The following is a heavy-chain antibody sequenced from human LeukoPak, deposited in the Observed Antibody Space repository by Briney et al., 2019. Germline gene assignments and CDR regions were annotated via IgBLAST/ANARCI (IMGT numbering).Heavy chain of an antibody. CDR3: ARELNGELSFPRSLDY. V-gene: IGHV3-11*01. D-gene: IGHD3-16*02. CDR1: GFTFSDYY. Sequence: PGGSLRLSCAASGFTFSDYYMSWIRQAPGKGLEWVSYISSSGSTIYYADSVKGRFTISRDNAKNSLYLQMNSLRDEDTAVYYCARELNGELSFPRSLDYWGQGTLVTVSS. CDR2: ISSSGSTI. J-gene: IGHJ4*02.